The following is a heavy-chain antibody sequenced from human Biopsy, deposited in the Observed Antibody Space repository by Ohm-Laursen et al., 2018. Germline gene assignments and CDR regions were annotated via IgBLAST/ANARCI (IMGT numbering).Heavy chain of an antibody. V-gene: IGHV3-7*01. Sequence: SLRLSCTASGFTFSSSWMTWVRQAPGKGLEWVAMIKQDGSEDYYVDSVKGRFTISRDNAQKSLDLQLNSLRVEDTAVYYCVRGRSMDVWGQGTTVTVSS. CDR2: IKQDGSED. J-gene: IGHJ6*02. CDR3: VRGRSMDV. CDR1: GFTFSSSW.